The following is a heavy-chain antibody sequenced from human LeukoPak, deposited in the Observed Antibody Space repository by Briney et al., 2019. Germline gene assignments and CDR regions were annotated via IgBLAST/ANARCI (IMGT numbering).Heavy chain of an antibody. Sequence: GGSLRLSCAASGFTFSSYSMNWVRQAPGKGLEWVSSISSSSSYIYYADSVKGRFTVSRDNAKNSLYLQMNSLRAEDTAVYYCARDPTGYSSGWSDAIEIWGQGTMVTVAS. CDR3: ARDPTGYSSGWSDAIEI. CDR2: ISSSSSYI. V-gene: IGHV3-21*01. CDR1: GFTFSSYS. D-gene: IGHD6-19*01. J-gene: IGHJ3*02.